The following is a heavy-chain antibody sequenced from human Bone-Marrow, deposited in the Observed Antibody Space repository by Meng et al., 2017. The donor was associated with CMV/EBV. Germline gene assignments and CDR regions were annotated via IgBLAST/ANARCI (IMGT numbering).Heavy chain of an antibody. V-gene: IGHV3-7*01. J-gene: IGHJ4*02. Sequence: GGSLRLSCAASGFTFSSYWMSWVRQAPGEGLEWLANIKQDGSDQYYVDSVKGRFTVSRDNAKNSLYLQMNSLRAEDTAVYYCARDRCSSNSCFFDYWGQGTLVTVSS. CDR3: ARDRCSSNSCFFDY. D-gene: IGHD2-2*01. CDR2: IKQDGSDQ. CDR1: GFTFSSYW.